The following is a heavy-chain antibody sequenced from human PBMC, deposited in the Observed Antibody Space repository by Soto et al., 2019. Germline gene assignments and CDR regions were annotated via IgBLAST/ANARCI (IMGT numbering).Heavy chain of an antibody. Sequence: SETLSLTCTVSGGSISSYYWSWIRQPPGKGLEWIGYIYYSGSTNYNPSLKSRVTISVDTSKNQFSLKLSSVTAADTAVYYCARGVVVAAYVYYYGMDVWGQGTTVTVSS. V-gene: IGHV4-59*01. CDR3: ARGVVVAAYVYYYGMDV. CDR1: GGSISSYY. J-gene: IGHJ6*02. D-gene: IGHD2-15*01. CDR2: IYYSGST.